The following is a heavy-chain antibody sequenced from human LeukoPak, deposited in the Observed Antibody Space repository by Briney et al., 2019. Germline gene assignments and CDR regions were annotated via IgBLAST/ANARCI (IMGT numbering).Heavy chain of an antibody. V-gene: IGHV1-8*03. Sequence: GASVKVSCKASGYTFTSYDINWVQQATGQGLEWMGWMNPNSGNTGYAQKFQGRVTITRNTSISTAYMELSSLRSEDTAVYYCARGRTFSSSWYRSDYYYYMDVWGKGTTVTVSS. CDR1: GYTFTSYD. D-gene: IGHD6-13*01. CDR3: ARGRTFSSSWYRSDYYYYMDV. J-gene: IGHJ6*03. CDR2: MNPNSGNT.